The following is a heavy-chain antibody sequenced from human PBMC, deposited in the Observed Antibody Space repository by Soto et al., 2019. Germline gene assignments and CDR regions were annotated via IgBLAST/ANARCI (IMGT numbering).Heavy chain of an antibody. CDR1: GFTVSGNY. CDR3: TRSTEKPY. Sequence: EVQLVESGGGLVQPGGSLRLSCAASGFTVSGNYMSWVRQAPGKGLEWVSVVYSGGNTYYADSVKGRFTSSRDNSKNTSYLQMNSLRAEDTAVYYCTRSTEKPYWGQGTLVTVSS. V-gene: IGHV3-66*01. CDR2: VYSGGNT. J-gene: IGHJ4*02.